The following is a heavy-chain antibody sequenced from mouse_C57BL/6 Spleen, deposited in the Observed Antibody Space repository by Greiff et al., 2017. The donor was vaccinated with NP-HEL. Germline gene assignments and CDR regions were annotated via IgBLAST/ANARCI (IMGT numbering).Heavy chain of an antibody. CDR2: IDPSDSET. CDR1: GYTFTSYW. CDR3: ARSTMVKAWFAY. J-gene: IGHJ3*01. Sequence: VQLQQPGAELVRPGSSVKLSCKASGYTFTSYWMHWVKQRPIQGLEWIGNIDPSDSETHYNQKFKDKATLTVDKSSSTAYMQLSSLTSEDSAVYYCARSTMVKAWFAYWGQGTLVTVSA. D-gene: IGHD2-2*01. V-gene: IGHV1-52*01.